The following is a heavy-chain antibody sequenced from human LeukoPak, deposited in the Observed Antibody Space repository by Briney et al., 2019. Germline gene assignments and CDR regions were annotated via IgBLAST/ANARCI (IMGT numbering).Heavy chain of an antibody. Sequence: GGSLRLSCAASGFTFSSYAMHWVRQAPGKGLEWVAVISYDGSNKYYADSVKGRFTISRDNSKNTLYLQMNSLRAEDTAVYYCAKEEGKSYGSGSYYPFDYWGQGTLVTVSS. D-gene: IGHD3-10*01. CDR2: ISYDGSNK. J-gene: IGHJ4*02. V-gene: IGHV3-30-3*01. CDR1: GFTFSSYA. CDR3: AKEEGKSYGSGSYYPFDY.